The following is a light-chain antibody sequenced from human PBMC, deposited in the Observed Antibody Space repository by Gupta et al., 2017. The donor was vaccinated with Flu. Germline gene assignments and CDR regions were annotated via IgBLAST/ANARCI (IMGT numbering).Light chain of an antibody. CDR2: ENN. CDR3: GTWDSGLSTGL. V-gene: IGLV1-51*02. J-gene: IGLJ3*02. Sequence: QSVLTQTASVSAAPGQKVTISCSGGRPNIGINSVSLYQHLPGTAPKLLIYENNKRPSGIPDRFSASKSGTSATLDISGLQTGDEADYYCGTWDSGLSTGLFGGGTKLTVL. CDR1: RPNIGINS.